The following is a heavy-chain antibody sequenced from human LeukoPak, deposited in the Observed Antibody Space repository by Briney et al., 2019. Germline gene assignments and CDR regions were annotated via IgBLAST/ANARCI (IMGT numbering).Heavy chain of an antibody. CDR2: INHSGST. Sequence: SETLSLTCAVYGGSFSGYYWSWIRQPPGKGLEWIGEINHSGSTNYNPSLKSRVTISVDTSKNQFSLKLSSVTAADTAVYYCARVSGYSYGLDAFDIWGQGTMVTVSS. CDR1: GGSFSGYY. CDR3: ARVSGYSYGLDAFDI. V-gene: IGHV4-34*01. D-gene: IGHD5-18*01. J-gene: IGHJ3*02.